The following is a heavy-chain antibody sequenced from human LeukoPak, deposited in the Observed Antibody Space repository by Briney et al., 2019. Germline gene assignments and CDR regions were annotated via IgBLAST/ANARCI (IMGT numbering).Heavy chain of an antibody. Sequence: GGSLRLSCVAAGFTFSSDSMNWVRQAPGKGLEWVSYISSSSSTIFYADSVKGRFTISRGNAKNSLYLQMNSLRDEDTAVYYCARYNWNYAGYWGQGTLVTVSS. V-gene: IGHV3-48*02. CDR3: ARYNWNYAGY. CDR1: GFTFSSDS. J-gene: IGHJ4*02. D-gene: IGHD1-7*01. CDR2: ISSSSSTI.